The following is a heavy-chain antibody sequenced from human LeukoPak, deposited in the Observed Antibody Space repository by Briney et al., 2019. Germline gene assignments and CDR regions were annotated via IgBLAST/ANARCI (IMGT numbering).Heavy chain of an antibody. CDR3: ARLGYYYGSGALDV. CDR2: IYHSGST. D-gene: IGHD3-10*01. CDR1: GYSISSGYY. Sequence: SETLSLTCTVSGYSISSGYYWGWIRQTPGKGLEWIGNIYHSGSTDYNPSLKSRVTISVDTSKNQFSLKLSSVTAADTAMYYCARLGYYYGSGALDVWGKGTTVTVSS. J-gene: IGHJ6*04. V-gene: IGHV4-38-2*02.